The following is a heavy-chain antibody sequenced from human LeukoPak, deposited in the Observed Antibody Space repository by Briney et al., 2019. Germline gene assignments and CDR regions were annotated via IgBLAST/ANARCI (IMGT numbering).Heavy chain of an antibody. CDR3: AKMSGSYYGTYYFDC. Sequence: PGGSLRLSCAASGFAFSSSDMHWVRQTPGKGLQWVAVLWSDGTNKYYADSVKGRFTISRDNSKNTLYLQMNSLRAEDTAVYYCAKMSGSYYGTYYFDCWGQGTLVTVSS. CDR1: GFAFSSSD. D-gene: IGHD1-26*01. J-gene: IGHJ4*02. CDR2: LWSDGTNK. V-gene: IGHV3-30*02.